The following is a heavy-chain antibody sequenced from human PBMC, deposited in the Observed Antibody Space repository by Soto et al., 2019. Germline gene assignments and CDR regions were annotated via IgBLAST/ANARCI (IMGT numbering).Heavy chain of an antibody. CDR3: ARGDRGGFDL. J-gene: IGHJ3*01. CDR2: VHSDGTTT. D-gene: IGHD3-10*01. CDR1: GFTFDYYW. Sequence: EVQLVESGGGLVQPGESLRLSCAASGFTFDYYWIHWVRQAPGKGLVWVSRVHSDGTTTTYADSVKGRFTISRDNARNTVSLQMSSLRAEDTEIYYCARGDRGGFDLWGHGTVVTVSS. V-gene: IGHV3-74*01.